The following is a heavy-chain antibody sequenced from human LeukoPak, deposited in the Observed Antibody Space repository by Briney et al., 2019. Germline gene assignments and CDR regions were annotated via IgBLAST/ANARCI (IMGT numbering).Heavy chain of an antibody. J-gene: IGHJ6*03. CDR1: GYSISSGYY. Sequence: SETLSLTCTVSGYSISSGYYWGWIRQPPGKGLEWIGSIYYSGSTYYNPSLKSRVTISVDTSKNQFSLKLSSVTAADTAVYYCARVTLYDSSGYYVWDYYYYMDVWGKGTTVTVSS. D-gene: IGHD3-22*01. CDR3: ARVTLYDSSGYYVWDYYYYMDV. V-gene: IGHV4-38-2*02. CDR2: IYYSGST.